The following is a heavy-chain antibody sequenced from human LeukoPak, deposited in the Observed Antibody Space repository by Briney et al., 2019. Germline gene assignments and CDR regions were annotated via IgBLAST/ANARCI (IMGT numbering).Heavy chain of an antibody. CDR2: INPLGGSS. J-gene: IGHJ4*02. V-gene: IGHV1-46*01. D-gene: IGHD6-13*01. Sequence: GGSLRLSCAASGFTFSSYGMHWVRQAPGQGLEWMGIINPLGGSSSYAQRFQDRVTMTRDTSTSTVYIELSSLRSEDTALYYCARETSIAAAGQLDYWGQGTLVTVSS. CDR3: ARETSIAAAGQLDY. CDR1: GFTFSSYG.